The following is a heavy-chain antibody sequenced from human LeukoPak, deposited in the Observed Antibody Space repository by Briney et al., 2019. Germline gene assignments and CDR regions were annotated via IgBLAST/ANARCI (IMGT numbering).Heavy chain of an antibody. CDR2: ISGSGGST. D-gene: IGHD6-19*01. CDR1: GFTFSIYA. CDR3: ANLDIAVAGTEETIDY. J-gene: IGHJ4*02. V-gene: IGHV3-23*01. Sequence: GGSLRLSCAASGFTFSIYAMSWVRQAPGKGLEWVSAISGSGGSTYYADSVKGRFTISRDNSKNTLYLQMNSLRAEDTAVYYCANLDIAVAGTEETIDYWGQGTLVTVSS.